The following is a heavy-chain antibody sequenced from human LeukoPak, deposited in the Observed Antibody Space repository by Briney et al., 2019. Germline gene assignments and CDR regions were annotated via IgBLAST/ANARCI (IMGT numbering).Heavy chain of an antibody. CDR2: ISGSGGST. J-gene: IGHJ4*02. CDR1: GFTFSNYA. D-gene: IGHD6-19*01. Sequence: PGGSLRLSCAASGFTFSNYAMSWVRQAPGKGLEWVSAISGSGGSTYYADSVKGRFTISRDNSKNTLYLQMNSLRAEDTAVYYCASFSSGWYLSPFDYWGQGTLVTVSS. CDR3: ASFSSGWYLSPFDY. V-gene: IGHV3-23*01.